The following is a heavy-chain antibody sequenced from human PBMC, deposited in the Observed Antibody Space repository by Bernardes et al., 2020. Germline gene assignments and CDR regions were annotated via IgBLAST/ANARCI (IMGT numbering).Heavy chain of an antibody. CDR1: GGSISSYY. V-gene: IGHV4-59*01. D-gene: IGHD6-19*01. J-gene: IGHJ5*01. CDR3: ARDLAVAGPYNWFDS. Sequence: SETLSLTRTVSGGSISSYYWSWIRQPPGKGLEWIGYIYYSGSTNYNPSLKSRVTISVDTSKNQFSLKLSSVTAADTAVYYCARDLAVAGPYNWFDSWGQGTLVTVSS. CDR2: IYYSGST.